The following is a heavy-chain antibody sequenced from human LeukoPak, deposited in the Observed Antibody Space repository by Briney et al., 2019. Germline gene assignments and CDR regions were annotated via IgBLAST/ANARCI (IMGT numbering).Heavy chain of an antibody. CDR3: ARCTTGRTCGSLREIKRSRDIDY. D-gene: IGHD1-1*01. J-gene: IGHJ4*02. V-gene: IGHV3-30*02. Sequence: PGGSLRLSCAASGFTFSSYGMHWVRQAPGKGLEWVAFIRYDGSNKYYADPVKGRFTTSRDNSKNTPYLQMNSLRVEDTAVYYSARCTTGRTCGSLREIKRSRDIDYWGQGTLVTVSS. CDR1: GFTFSSYG. CDR2: IRYDGSNK.